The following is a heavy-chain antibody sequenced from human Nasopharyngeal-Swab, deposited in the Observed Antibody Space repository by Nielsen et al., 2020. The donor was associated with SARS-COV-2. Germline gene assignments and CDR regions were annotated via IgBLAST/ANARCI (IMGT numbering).Heavy chain of an antibody. V-gene: IGHV4-38-2*02. CDR1: GYSISSGYY. CDR3: TYSSSWYFYGMDV. J-gene: IGHJ6*02. D-gene: IGHD6-13*01. Sequence: SETLSLTCNVSGYSISSGYYWGWIRQPPGKGLEWIGSIYHSGSTYYNPSLKSRVTISVDTSKNQFSLKLSSVTAADTAVYYCTYSSSWYFYGMDVWGQGTTVTVSS. CDR2: IYHSGST.